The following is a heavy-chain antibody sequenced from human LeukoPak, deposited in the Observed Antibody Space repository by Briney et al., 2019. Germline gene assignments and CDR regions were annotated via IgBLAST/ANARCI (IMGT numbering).Heavy chain of an antibody. V-gene: IGHV4-4*02. CDR2: IYHSGST. CDR1: GGSISSSNW. J-gene: IGHJ4*02. D-gene: IGHD3-10*01. CDR3: AVQYYYGSGSYYGRLDY. Sequence: PSGTLSLTCAVSGGSISSSNWWSWVRQPPGKELEWIGEIYHSGSTNYNPFLKSRVTIPVDKSKNQFSLKLSSVTAADTAVYYCAVQYYYGSGSYYGRLDYWGQGTLVTVSS.